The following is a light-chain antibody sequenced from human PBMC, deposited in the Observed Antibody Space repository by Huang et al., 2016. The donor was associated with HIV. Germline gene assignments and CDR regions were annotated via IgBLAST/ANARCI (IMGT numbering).Light chain of an antibody. CDR2: WAS. Sequence: DIVMTQSPDSLAVSLGERATINCKSRQSVLYSNKNYLTWYQQKPRQPPKLLIYWASTRESGVPDRFSGSGSGTDFTLTISSLQAEDVAIYYCQQYYSSPGTFGPGTRVEIK. CDR1: QSVLYSNKNY. V-gene: IGKV4-1*01. CDR3: QQYYSSPGT. J-gene: IGKJ3*01.